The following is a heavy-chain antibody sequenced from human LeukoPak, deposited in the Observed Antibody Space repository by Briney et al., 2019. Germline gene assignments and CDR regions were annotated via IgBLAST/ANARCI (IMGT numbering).Heavy chain of an antibody. D-gene: IGHD6-13*01. CDR1: GFTFSSYW. Sequence: PGGPLRLSCAASGFTFSSYWMHWVRQAPGKGLVWVSRINSDGSSTSYADSVKGRFTISRDNAKNTLYLQMNSLRAEDTAVYYCARDPGSSSWYSRYYDYYMDVWGKGTTVTVSS. J-gene: IGHJ6*03. CDR2: INSDGSST. CDR3: ARDPGSSSWYSRYYDYYMDV. V-gene: IGHV3-74*01.